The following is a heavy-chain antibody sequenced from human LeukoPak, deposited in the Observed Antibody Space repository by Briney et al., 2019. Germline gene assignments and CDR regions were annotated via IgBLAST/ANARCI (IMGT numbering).Heavy chain of an antibody. J-gene: IGHJ1*01. V-gene: IGHV1-2*06. CDR2: INPNSGGT. CDR3: ASEGYCSGGSCYSFQH. D-gene: IGHD2-15*01. CDR1: GYTFTGYY. Sequence: ASVKLSCKASGYTFTGYYMHWVRQAPGQGLEWMGRINPNSGGTNYAQKFQGRVTMTRDTSISTAYMELSRLRSDDTAVYYCASEGYCSGGSCYSFQHWGQGTLVTVSS.